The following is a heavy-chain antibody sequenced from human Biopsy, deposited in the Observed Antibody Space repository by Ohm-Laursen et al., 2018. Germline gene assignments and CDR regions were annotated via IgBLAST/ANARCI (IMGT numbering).Heavy chain of an antibody. V-gene: IGHV3-33*01. J-gene: IGHJ3*01. CDR3: ARPLRGGEYEGFDL. Sequence: SLRLSCAASGFSFSSYGMHWVRQAPGKGLEWVAVLWYDGTNKYYADSVKGRFTISRDNSKNTPYLQMNSLRAEDTAVYYCARPLRGGEYEGFDLWGPGTMVSVSP. D-gene: IGHD4-17*01. CDR2: LWYDGTNK. CDR1: GFSFSSYG.